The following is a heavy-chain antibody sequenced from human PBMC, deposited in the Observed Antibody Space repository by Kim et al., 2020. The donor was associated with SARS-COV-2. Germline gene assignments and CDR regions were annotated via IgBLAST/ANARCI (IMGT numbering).Heavy chain of an antibody. V-gene: IGHV2-70*01. D-gene: IGHD5-12*01. CDR3: ARIGDGYNYDY. Sequence: KYYSTSLKTRLTISKDTSKNQVVLTMTNMDPVDTATYYCARIGDGYNYDYWGQGTLVTVSS. J-gene: IGHJ4*02. CDR2: K.